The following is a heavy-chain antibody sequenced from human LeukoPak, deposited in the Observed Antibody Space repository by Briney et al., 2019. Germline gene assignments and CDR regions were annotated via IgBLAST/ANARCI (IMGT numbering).Heavy chain of an antibody. CDR3: ARSGRLGGYSYEYYMDV. D-gene: IGHD5-18*01. Sequence: SETLSLTCTVSGGSISSYYWSWIRQPPGKGLEWIGYIYYSGSTNYNPSLKSRVTISVDTSKNQLSLKLSSVTAADTAVYYCARSGRLGGYSYEYYMDVWGKGTTVTVSS. J-gene: IGHJ6*03. CDR1: GGSISSYY. CDR2: IYYSGST. V-gene: IGHV4-59*08.